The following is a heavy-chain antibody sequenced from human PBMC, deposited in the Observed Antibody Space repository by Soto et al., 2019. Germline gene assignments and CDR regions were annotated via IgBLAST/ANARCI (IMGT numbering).Heavy chain of an antibody. CDR1: GGSFSGYY. CDR2: INHSGST. D-gene: IGHD3-10*01. J-gene: IGHJ5*02. Sequence: SETLSLTCAVYGGSFSGYYWSWIRQPPGKGLEWIGEINHSGSTNYNPSLKSRVTISVDTSKNQFSLKLSSVTAADTAVYYCARGGRIYYGSGRGWFDPWGQGTLVTVSS. V-gene: IGHV4-34*01. CDR3: ARGGRIYYGSGRGWFDP.